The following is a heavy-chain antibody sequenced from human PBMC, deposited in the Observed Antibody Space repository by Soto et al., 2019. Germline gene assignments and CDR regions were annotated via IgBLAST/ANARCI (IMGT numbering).Heavy chain of an antibody. V-gene: IGHV4-4*02. CDR1: GGSISSSNW. CDR3: ARDQAGYSSGWYGLDYYYGMDV. J-gene: IGHJ6*02. D-gene: IGHD6-19*01. Sequence: SETLSLTCAVSGGSISSSNWWSWVRQPPGKGLEWIGEIYHSGSTNYNPSLKSRVTISVDKSKNQFSLKLSSVTAADTAVYYCARDQAGYSSGWYGLDYYYGMDVWGQGTTVTVSS. CDR2: IYHSGST.